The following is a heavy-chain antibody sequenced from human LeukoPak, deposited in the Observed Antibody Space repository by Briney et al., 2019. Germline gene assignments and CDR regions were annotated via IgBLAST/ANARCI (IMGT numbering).Heavy chain of an antibody. Sequence: GGSLRLSCAASGFTLSHYWMHWVRQAPGKGLVWVSRIDNDGGSRNYAVAVKGRFTISRDDAKNTLYLQLNSLRAEDTAVYYCAKGCSGCYLDLWGQGTLVTVSS. J-gene: IGHJ4*02. V-gene: IGHV3-74*01. D-gene: IGHD6-19*01. CDR1: GFTLSHYW. CDR3: AKGCSGCYLDL. CDR2: IDNDGGSR.